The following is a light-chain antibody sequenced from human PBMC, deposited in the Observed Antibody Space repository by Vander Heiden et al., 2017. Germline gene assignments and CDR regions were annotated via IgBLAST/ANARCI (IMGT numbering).Light chain of an antibody. Sequence: QSALTQPASVSGSPGQSITISCTGTSSDVGGYNYVSWYQQHPGKAPKLRMYEVSNRPSGVSNRFSGSKSGNTASLTISGLQAEDEADYYCSSYTSSSTGVFGGGTKLTVL. J-gene: IGLJ2*01. CDR2: EVS. CDR3: SSYTSSSTGV. V-gene: IGLV2-14*01. CDR1: SSDVGGYNY.